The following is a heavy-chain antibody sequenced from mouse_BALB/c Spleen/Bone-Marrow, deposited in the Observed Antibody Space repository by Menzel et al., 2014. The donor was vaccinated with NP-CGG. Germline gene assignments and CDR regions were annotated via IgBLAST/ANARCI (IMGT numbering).Heavy chain of an antibody. CDR1: GDSITSGY. CDR3: ARLEEGYGNYYVYFCAPEY. V-gene: IGHV3-8*02. D-gene: IGHD2-10*02. CDR2: ISYSGIT. J-gene: IGHJ4*01. Sequence: VQLQESGPSLVKPSKTLPLTCSVTGDSITSGYWNWIRKFPGNKLEYMGYISYSGITYYNPSLKSRISIIRDTSKNQYYLQLNSVTTEDTATYFCARLEEGYGNYYVYFCAPEYWGQVTSTTV.